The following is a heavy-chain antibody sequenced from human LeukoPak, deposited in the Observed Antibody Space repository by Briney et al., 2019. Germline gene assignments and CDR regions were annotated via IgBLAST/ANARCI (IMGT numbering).Heavy chain of an antibody. D-gene: IGHD3-22*01. CDR2: IYYSGST. V-gene: IGHV4-34*01. CDR3: AREPLLNYYDSSGYYYLIYYFDY. Sequence: SETLSLTCAVYGGSFSGYYWGWIRQPPGKGLEWIGSIYYSGSTYYNPSLKSRVTISVDTSKNQFSLKLSSVTAADAAVYYCAREPLLNYYDSSGYYYLIYYFDYWGQGTLVTVSS. CDR1: GGSFSGYY. J-gene: IGHJ4*02.